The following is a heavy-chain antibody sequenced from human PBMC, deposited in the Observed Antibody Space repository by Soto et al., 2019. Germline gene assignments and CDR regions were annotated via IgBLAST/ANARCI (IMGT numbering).Heavy chain of an antibody. CDR1: GGSISSYY. D-gene: IGHD4-17*01. V-gene: IGHV4-59*01. Sequence: QVQLQESGPGLVKPSETMSLTCTVSGGSISSYYWSWIRQPPGKGLEWIGYIYYSGSTNYNPALRSRFSISVDTSKNLFSLKLSSVTAADTAVYYCARIYGASFDYWGQVTMVTVSS. CDR2: IYYSGST. CDR3: ARIYGASFDY. J-gene: IGHJ4*02.